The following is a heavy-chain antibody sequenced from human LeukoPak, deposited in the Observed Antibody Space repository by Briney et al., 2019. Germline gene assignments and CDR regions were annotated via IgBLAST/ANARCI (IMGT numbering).Heavy chain of an antibody. J-gene: IGHJ4*02. Sequence: PGGSLRLSCAAFGFSFSTYAMTWVRQAPGKGLEWVSTITSSGGSTYYADSVKGRFTISRDNSKNSLYLQMNSLRAEDTAVYYCARETSGSHWGQGTLVTVSS. V-gene: IGHV3-23*01. D-gene: IGHD1-26*01. CDR1: GFSFSTYA. CDR2: ITSSGGST. CDR3: ARETSGSH.